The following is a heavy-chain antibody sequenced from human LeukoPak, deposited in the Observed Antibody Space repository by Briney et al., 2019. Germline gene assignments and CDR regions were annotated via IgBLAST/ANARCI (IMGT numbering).Heavy chain of an antibody. Sequence: MSSETLSLTCTVSGGSISSSSYYWGWIRQPPGKGLEWIGSIYYSGSTYYNPSLKSRVTISVDTSKNQFSLKLSSVTAADTAVYYCARRIAVAGMVGFDPWGQGTLVTVSS. CDR1: GGSISSSSYY. D-gene: IGHD6-19*01. CDR2: IYYSGST. CDR3: ARRIAVAGMVGFDP. V-gene: IGHV4-39*01. J-gene: IGHJ5*02.